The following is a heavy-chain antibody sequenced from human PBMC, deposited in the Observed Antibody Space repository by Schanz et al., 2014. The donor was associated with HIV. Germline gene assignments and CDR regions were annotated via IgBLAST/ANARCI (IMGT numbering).Heavy chain of an antibody. D-gene: IGHD6-13*01. Sequence: QVQLVESGGGVVQPGRSLRLSCAASGFTFRSYGMHWVRQAPGKGLEWVAVIWYDGSNKYYTDSVKGRFTISRDNSKNTLYLQMNSLRAEDTAMYYCAKEAWYSSSLYYFDYWGQGTLVTVSS. CDR3: AKEAWYSSSLYYFDY. V-gene: IGHV3-33*06. J-gene: IGHJ4*02. CDR1: GFTFRSYG. CDR2: IWYDGSNK.